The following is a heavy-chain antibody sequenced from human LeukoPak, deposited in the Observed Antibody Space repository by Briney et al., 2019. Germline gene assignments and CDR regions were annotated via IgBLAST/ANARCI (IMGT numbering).Heavy chain of an antibody. CDR3: ARPRGYSYGYLFDP. Sequence: SETLSLTCTVSGGSISSSSYYWGWIRQPPGKGLEWIGSIYYSGSTYYNPSLESRVTISVDTSKNQFSLKLSSVTAADTAVYYCARPRGYSYGYLFDPWGQGILVTVSS. D-gene: IGHD5-18*01. V-gene: IGHV4-39*01. J-gene: IGHJ5*02. CDR1: GGSISSSSYY. CDR2: IYYSGST.